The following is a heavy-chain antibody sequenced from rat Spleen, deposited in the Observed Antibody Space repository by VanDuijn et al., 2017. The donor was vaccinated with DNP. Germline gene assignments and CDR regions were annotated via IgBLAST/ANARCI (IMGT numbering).Heavy chain of an antibody. CDR3: ARGGDGVWLAY. CDR1: GYTFTTYY. Sequence: QVQLQQSGAVPAKPGSSVKISCKASGYTFTTYYIGWIKQTTGQGLEFIGYINMGSGGTYYNERFKGKATLTGDKSSSTAFMQLSSLTPDESAVYYCARGGDGVWLAYWGQGTLVTVSA. CDR2: INMGSGGT. D-gene: IGHD1-1*01. V-gene: IGHV1-43*01. J-gene: IGHJ3*01.